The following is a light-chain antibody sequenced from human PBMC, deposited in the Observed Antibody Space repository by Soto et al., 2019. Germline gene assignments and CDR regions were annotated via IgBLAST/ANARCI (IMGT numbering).Light chain of an antibody. V-gene: IGKV3-20*01. CDR1: QSVSSNY. Sequence: SVMTQSQGTLSLSPGETATLSCRASQSVSSNYVAWFHQKPGQAPRLLIYGASSRATGVPARFSASGSGTDFTLTISRLEPEDFAVYYCPQYGRSPFPFGPGTKVDIK. CDR3: PQYGRSPFP. J-gene: IGKJ3*01. CDR2: GAS.